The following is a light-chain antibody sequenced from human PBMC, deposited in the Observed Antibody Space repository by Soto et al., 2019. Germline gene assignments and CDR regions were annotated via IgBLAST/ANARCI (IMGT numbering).Light chain of an antibody. CDR1: QSLVDSDGNTY. J-gene: IGKJ1*01. CDR2: KVS. CDR3: LQGTHWPWT. V-gene: IGKV2-30*01. Sequence: DVVVTQSPLALPVTLGQPASISCRSTQSLVDSDGNTYLTWLQQRPGQSPRRLIYKVSNRDSGVPDIFGGSGSGTDFTLKISGVEAEDVGVYYCLQGTHWPWTLGQGTQVEIK.